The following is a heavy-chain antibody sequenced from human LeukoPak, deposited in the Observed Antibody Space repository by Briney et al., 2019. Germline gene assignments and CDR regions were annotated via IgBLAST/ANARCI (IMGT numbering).Heavy chain of an antibody. CDR1: GGSISSGSYY. V-gene: IGHV4-39*01. Sequence: SQTLSLTCTVSGGSISSGSYYWSWIRQPPGKGLEWIGSIYYSGSTYYNPSLKSRVTISVDTSKNQFSLKLSSVTAADTAVYYCARAYLVAALDYWGQGTLVTVSS. CDR3: ARAYLVAALDY. D-gene: IGHD2-15*01. J-gene: IGHJ4*02. CDR2: IYYSGST.